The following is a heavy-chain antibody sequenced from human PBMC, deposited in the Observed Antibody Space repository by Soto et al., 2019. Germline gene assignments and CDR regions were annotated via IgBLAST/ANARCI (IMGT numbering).Heavy chain of an antibody. D-gene: IGHD2-15*01. V-gene: IGHV4-34*01. CDR3: ARGGSVVAAFGLFDY. J-gene: IGHJ4*02. CDR2: INHSGST. CDR1: GGSFSGYY. Sequence: QVQLQQWGAGLLKPSETLSLTCAVYGGSFSGYYWSWIRQPPGKGQEWIGEINHSGSTNYNPSLKSRVTISVDTSKNQFSLKLSSVTAADTAVYYCARGGSVVAAFGLFDYWGQGTLVTVSS.